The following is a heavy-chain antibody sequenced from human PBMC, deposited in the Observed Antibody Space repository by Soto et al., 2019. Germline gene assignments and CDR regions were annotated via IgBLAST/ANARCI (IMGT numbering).Heavy chain of an antibody. CDR1: GFTFSSYV. V-gene: IGHV3-23*01. CDR2: ISSSGGST. CDR3: ATPQHVVVPAAPFDY. D-gene: IGHD2-2*01. Sequence: EVQLLESGGGLVQPGGSLRISCAASGFTFSSYVMRWVRQAPGRVLQWVSAISSSGGSTYYADSGKGRFTISRDNSKNTLYLQMNSLRAEDTAVYYCATPQHVVVPAAPFDYWGQGTLVTVSS. J-gene: IGHJ4*02.